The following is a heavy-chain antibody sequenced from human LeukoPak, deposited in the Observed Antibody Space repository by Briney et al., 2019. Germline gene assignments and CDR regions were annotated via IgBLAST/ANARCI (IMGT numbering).Heavy chain of an antibody. V-gene: IGHV3-7*01. CDR1: GFTFSSYW. J-gene: IGHJ4*02. CDR2: VKQDGSER. D-gene: IGHD4/OR15-4a*01. Sequence: GGSLRLSCAASGFTFSSYWMSWVRQAPGKGLVWVANVKQDGSERYYVGSVRGRFTISRGNAKNSLYLHMNSLRAEDTAVYYCAREGAYYLDSWGQGTLVAVSS. CDR3: AREGAYYLDS.